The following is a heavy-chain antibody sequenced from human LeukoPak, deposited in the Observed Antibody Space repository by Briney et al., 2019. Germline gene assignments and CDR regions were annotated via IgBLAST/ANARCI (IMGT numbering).Heavy chain of an antibody. CDR3: ARYRDYGGVAYFDF. CDR2: INHSGST. V-gene: IGHV4-34*01. D-gene: IGHD4-23*01. CDR1: GGSFSGYY. J-gene: IGHJ4*02. Sequence: SETLSLTCAVYGGSFSGYYWSWIRQPPGKGLEWIGEINHSGSTNYTPSLKSRVTISVDTSKNQFSLKVSSLTAADTAVYYCARYRDYGGVAYFDFWGQGTLVTVSS.